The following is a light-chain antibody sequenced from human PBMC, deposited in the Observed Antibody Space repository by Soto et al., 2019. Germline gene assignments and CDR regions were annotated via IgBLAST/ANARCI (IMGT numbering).Light chain of an antibody. CDR3: QQYDSLPLT. CDR1: QDISNQ. CDR2: DAS. V-gene: IGKV1-33*01. J-gene: IGKJ4*01. Sequence: DIQMTQSPSSLSAAVGERVTITCQASQDISNQLNWYEQKPGKAPKLLIYDASNLETGVPSRITGSGSGTDYTLTISSLQPEDISTYYCQQYDSLPLTFGGGTKVEIK.